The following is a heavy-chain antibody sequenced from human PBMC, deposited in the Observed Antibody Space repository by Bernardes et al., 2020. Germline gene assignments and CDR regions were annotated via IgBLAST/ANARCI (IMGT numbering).Heavy chain of an antibody. D-gene: IGHD2-2*01. CDR2: INPSGGST. CDR3: ARSRIVVVPAATWFDP. J-gene: IGHJ5*02. CDR1: GYTFTSYY. Sequence: ASVKVSCKASGYTFTSYYMHWVRQAPGQGLEWMGIINPSGGSTSYAQKFQGRVTMTRDTSTSTVYMELSSLRSEDTAVYYCARSRIVVVPAATWFDPWGQGTLVTVSS. V-gene: IGHV1-46*01.